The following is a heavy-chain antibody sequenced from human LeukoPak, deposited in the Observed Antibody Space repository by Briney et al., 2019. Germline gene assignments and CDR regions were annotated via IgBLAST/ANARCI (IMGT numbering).Heavy chain of an antibody. J-gene: IGHJ4*02. D-gene: IGHD3-22*01. CDR3: ARDPSGYFNY. Sequence: SETLSLTCTVSGGSVSSGSYYWSWIRQPPGKGLEWIGYIYDSGSTNYNPSLKSRVTLSVDTSKNQFSLKLSSVTAADTAVYYCARDPSGYFNYWGQGTLVTVSS. CDR1: GGSVSSGSYY. CDR2: IYDSGST. V-gene: IGHV4-61*01.